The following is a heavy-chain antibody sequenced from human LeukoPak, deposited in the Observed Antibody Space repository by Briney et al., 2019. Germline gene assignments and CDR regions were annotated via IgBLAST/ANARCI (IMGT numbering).Heavy chain of an antibody. CDR2: INAGNGNT. D-gene: IGHD6-19*01. Sequence: GASVKVSCKASGYTFTSYAMHWVRQAPGQRLEWMGWINAGNGNTKYSQKFQGRVTITRDTSASTAYMELSSLRSEGTAVYYCARVSGWSLYFDYWGQGTLVTVSS. J-gene: IGHJ4*02. V-gene: IGHV1-3*01. CDR1: GYTFTSYA. CDR3: ARVSGWSLYFDY.